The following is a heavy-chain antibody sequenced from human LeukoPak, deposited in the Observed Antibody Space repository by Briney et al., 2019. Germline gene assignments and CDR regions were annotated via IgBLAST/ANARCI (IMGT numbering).Heavy chain of an antibody. D-gene: IGHD1-26*01. CDR3: AARSIVGANFDY. CDR1: GYTFTSYG. Sequence: ASVKVSCKASGYTFTSYGISWVRQAPGRGLEWMGWISAYNGNTNYAQKLQGRVTMTTDTSTSTAYMELRSLRSDDTAVYHCAARSIVGANFDYWGQGTLVTVSS. V-gene: IGHV1-18*01. CDR2: ISAYNGNT. J-gene: IGHJ4*02.